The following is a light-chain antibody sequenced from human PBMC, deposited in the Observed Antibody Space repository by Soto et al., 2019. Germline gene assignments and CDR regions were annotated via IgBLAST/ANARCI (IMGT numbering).Light chain of an antibody. CDR1: SSEVGGYNY. Sequence: QSVLAQPASVSGSPGQSITISCTGTSSEVGGYNYVSWYQQHPGKAPKLMIYDASNRPSGVSNRFSGSKSGNTASLTISGLQAEDEADYFCSSYTSSGTYVFGTGTKVTVL. CDR3: SSYTSSGTYV. J-gene: IGLJ1*01. V-gene: IGLV2-14*01. CDR2: DAS.